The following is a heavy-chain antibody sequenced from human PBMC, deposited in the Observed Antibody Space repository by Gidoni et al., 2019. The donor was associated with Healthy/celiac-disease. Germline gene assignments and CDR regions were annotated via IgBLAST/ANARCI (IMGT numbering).Heavy chain of an antibody. CDR3: ARGIYSGYDYEAFDI. Sequence: QVPLVQSGAEVKKPGASVNVSCKASGYTFTSYGISGVRQAPGQGLEWMGWISAYNGNTNYAQKLQGRVTMTTDTSTSTAYMELRSLRSDETAVYYCARGIYSGYDYEAFDIWGQGTMVTVSS. CDR1: GYTFTSYG. D-gene: IGHD5-12*01. J-gene: IGHJ3*02. CDR2: ISAYNGNT. V-gene: IGHV1-18*01.